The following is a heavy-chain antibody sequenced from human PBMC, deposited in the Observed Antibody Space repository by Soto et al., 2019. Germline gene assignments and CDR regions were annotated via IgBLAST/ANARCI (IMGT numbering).Heavy chain of an antibody. V-gene: IGHV3-23*01. CDR2: IIPSGTGT. CDR1: GFSFSCYA. J-gene: IGHJ4*02. Sequence: PGGSLRLSCAASGFSFSCYAMSWVRQAPGKGLEWVSGIIPSGTGTYYADSVKGRFTISRDNSKNTLYLKMNSLIAEDTAVYYCAKAPKHFDYWGQGTLVTVSS. CDR3: AKAPKHFDY.